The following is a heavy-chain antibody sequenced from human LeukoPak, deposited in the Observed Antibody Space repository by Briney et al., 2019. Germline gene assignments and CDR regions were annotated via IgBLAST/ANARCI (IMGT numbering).Heavy chain of an antibody. J-gene: IGHJ4*02. CDR3: VRLAYCGGDCHYYFDH. V-gene: IGHV3-74*01. D-gene: IGHD2-21*02. CDR1: GLTFSNYW. Sequence: GGSLRLSCAASGLTFSNYWMHWVRQAPGKGLVWVSHIKIDGTTTNYADSVKGRFTISRDNAENTLYLQMNSLRADDTAVYYCVRLAYCGGDCHYYFDHWGQGSLVTVSS. CDR2: IKIDGTTT.